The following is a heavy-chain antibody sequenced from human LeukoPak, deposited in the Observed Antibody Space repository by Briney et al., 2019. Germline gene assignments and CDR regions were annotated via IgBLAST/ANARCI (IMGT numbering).Heavy chain of an antibody. CDR3: ARDGMAANKYSPLDN. CDR2: VFHSGIT. Sequence: SKTLSLTCSVSGYSISSGYYWGWIRQPPGKGLEWIGSVFHSGITYYKPSLKSRVTILVDTSKNQFSLNLNSVTAADTAVYYCARDGMAANKYSPLDNWGQGTLVTVSS. J-gene: IGHJ4*02. V-gene: IGHV4-38-2*02. D-gene: IGHD2-15*01. CDR1: GYSISSGYY.